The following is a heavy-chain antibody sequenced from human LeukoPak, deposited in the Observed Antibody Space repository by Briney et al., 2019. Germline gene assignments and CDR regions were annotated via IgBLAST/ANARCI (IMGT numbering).Heavy chain of an antibody. CDR1: GFTFSSYS. D-gene: IGHD2-15*01. CDR2: ISGSATYI. CDR3: ARVPAAYCSGGSCYGAPFDY. Sequence: PGGSLRLSCAASGFTFSSYSMNWVRQAPGKGLEWVSSISGSATYIYYADSVKGRFTISRDNAKNSLYLQMNSLRAEDTAVYYCARVPAAYCSGGSCYGAPFDYWGQGTLVTVSS. J-gene: IGHJ4*02. V-gene: IGHV3-21*01.